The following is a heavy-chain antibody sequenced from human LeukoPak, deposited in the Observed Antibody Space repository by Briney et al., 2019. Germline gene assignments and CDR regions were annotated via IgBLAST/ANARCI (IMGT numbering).Heavy chain of an antibody. J-gene: IGHJ4*02. V-gene: IGHV3-48*03. D-gene: IGHD3-3*01. CDR2: ISSSGSTI. CDR3: AKVGFSEMEWLLYSDH. Sequence: GGSLRLSCAASGFIFSSYVMNWVRQAPGKGLEWVSYISSSGSTIYYADSVKGRFTISRDNAKNTLYLQMNSLRAEDTAVYYCAKVGFSEMEWLLYSDHWGQGTLVTVSS. CDR1: GFIFSSYV.